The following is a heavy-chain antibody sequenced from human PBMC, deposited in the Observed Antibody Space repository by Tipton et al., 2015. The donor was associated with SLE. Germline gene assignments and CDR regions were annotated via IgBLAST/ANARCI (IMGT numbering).Heavy chain of an antibody. CDR3: ARVLMGFGEPRAPTRGYYYYMDA. V-gene: IGHV4-59*11. Sequence: TLSLTCTVSGGSISSHYWSWIRQPPGKGLEWIGYIYYSGSTNYNPSLKSRVTISVDTSKNQFSLKLSSVTAADTAVYYCARVLMGFGEPRAPTRGYYYYMDAWGKGTTVTVSS. J-gene: IGHJ6*03. D-gene: IGHD3-10*01. CDR2: IYYSGST. CDR1: GGSISSHY.